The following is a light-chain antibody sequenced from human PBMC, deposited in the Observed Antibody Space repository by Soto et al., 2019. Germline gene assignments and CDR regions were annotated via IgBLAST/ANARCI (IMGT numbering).Light chain of an antibody. J-gene: IGLJ3*02. V-gene: IGLV1-40*01. Sequence: QAVVTQPPSVSGAPGQRVTISCTGSSSNIGAGFDVQWYQQLPGTAPKLLIYVNNNRPSGVPDRFSGSKSGTSASLAITGLQAEDEADYYCQSYDSSLSYWGFGGGTQLTVL. CDR2: VNN. CDR3: QSYDSSLSYWG. CDR1: SSNIGAGFD.